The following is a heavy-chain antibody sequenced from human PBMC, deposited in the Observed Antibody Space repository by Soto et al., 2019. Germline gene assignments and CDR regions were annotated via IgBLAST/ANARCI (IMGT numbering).Heavy chain of an antibody. CDR3: ARGRSYYYDSSGSYFDY. CDR1: GFTFSSYS. D-gene: IGHD3-22*01. V-gene: IGHV3-21*01. Sequence: GGSLRLSCAASGFTFSSYSMNWVRQAPGKGLEWVSSISSSSYIYYADSVKGRFTISRDNAKNSLYLQMNSLRAEDTAVYYCARGRSYYYDSSGSYFDYWGQGTLVTVSS. CDR2: ISSSSYI. J-gene: IGHJ4*02.